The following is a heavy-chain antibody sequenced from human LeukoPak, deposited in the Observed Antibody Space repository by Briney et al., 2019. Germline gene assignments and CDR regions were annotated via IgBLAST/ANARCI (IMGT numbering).Heavy chain of an antibody. CDR3: AKGLSSSWHAEFDYFDY. CDR1: GFTFSSYA. D-gene: IGHD6-13*01. V-gene: IGHV3-9*03. CDR2: ISWNSGSI. J-gene: IGHJ4*02. Sequence: GGSLRLSCAASGFTFSSYAMSWVRQAPGKGLERVSGISWNSGSIGYADSVKGRFTISRDNAKNSLYLQMNSLRAEDMALYYCAKGLSSSWHAEFDYFDYWGQGTLVTVSS.